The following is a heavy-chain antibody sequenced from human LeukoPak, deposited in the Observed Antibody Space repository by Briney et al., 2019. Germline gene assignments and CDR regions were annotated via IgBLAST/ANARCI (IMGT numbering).Heavy chain of an antibody. Sequence: SETLSLTCAVYGGSFSGYYWSWIRQPPGKGLEWIGEINHSGSTNYNPSLKSRVTISVDTSKNQFSLKLSSVTAADTAVYYCARHSYSSGWYGGDGFDYWGQGTLVTVSS. CDR3: ARHSYSSGWYGGDGFDY. CDR2: INHSGST. J-gene: IGHJ4*02. CDR1: GGSFSGYY. V-gene: IGHV4-34*01. D-gene: IGHD6-19*01.